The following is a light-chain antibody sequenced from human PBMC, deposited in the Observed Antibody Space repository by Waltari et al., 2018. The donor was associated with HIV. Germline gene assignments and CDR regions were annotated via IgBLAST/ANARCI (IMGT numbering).Light chain of an antibody. J-gene: IGLJ1*01. CDR2: KNI. Sequence: QSLLTHPPSVSGAPAPRVTIPCPGISPTIAAGYDLPWYQQPPGTDPKLLIYKNINRPSGVPDRFSGSKSGTSASLAITGLQAEDEADYYCQSYDNSLSGYLFGTGTKVTVL. V-gene: IGLV1-40*01. CDR1: SPTIAAGYD. CDR3: QSYDNSLSGYL.